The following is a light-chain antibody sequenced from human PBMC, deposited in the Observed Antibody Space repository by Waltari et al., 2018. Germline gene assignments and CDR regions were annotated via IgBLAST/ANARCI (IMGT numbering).Light chain of an antibody. CDR3: QKYDSAPRT. CDR1: QGITNY. V-gene: IGKV1-27*01. J-gene: IGKJ1*01. Sequence: DIQMTQSPSSLSASVGDRVPITCRAIQGITNYLAWYQHKPGKVPKLLIYAASTLQSGVPSRFSGSGSGTDFTLTISSLQPEDVATYYCQKYDSAPRTFGQGTKVEIK. CDR2: AAS.